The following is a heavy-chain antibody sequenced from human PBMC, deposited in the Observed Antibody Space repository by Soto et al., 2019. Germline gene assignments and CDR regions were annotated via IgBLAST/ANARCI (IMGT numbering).Heavy chain of an antibody. CDR2: ISYDGSNK. CDR1: GFTFSSYG. V-gene: IGHV3-30*18. CDR3: AKDDPVAGTPLGY. Sequence: QVQLVESGGGVVQPGRSLRLSCAASGFTFSSYGMHWVRQAPGKGLEWVAVISYDGSNKYYADSVKGRFTISRDNSKNTLYLQMNSLRAEDTAVYYCAKDDPVAGTPLGYWGQGTLVTVSS. J-gene: IGHJ4*02. D-gene: IGHD6-19*01.